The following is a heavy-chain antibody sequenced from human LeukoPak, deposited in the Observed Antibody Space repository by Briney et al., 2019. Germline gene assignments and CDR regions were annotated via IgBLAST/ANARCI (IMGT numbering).Heavy chain of an antibody. J-gene: IGHJ4*02. Sequence: GGSLTLSCVASGFIFSKHWMHWVRQAPGKGLVWVSRLNLDGSTTSYADSVKGRFTISRDNAKNTLYLQMNSLRVDDTGVYYCARESSGSYWGWGQGTLVTVSS. CDR1: GFIFSKHW. CDR3: ARESSGSYWG. V-gene: IGHV3-74*01. CDR2: LNLDGSTT. D-gene: IGHD3-10*01.